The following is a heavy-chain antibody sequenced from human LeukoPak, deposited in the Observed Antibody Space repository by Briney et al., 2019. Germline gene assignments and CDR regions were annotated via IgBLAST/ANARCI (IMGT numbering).Heavy chain of an antibody. J-gene: IGHJ4*02. CDR1: EFTFRSYA. CDR2: MSASDAGT. Sequence: PGGSLRLSCAAAEFTFRSYAMNWVRQGPGKGLEWVSTMSASDAGTYYADSVKGRFTISRDNSKNTLYLQMNSLRAEDTAVYYCAKGSAVADIYFDYWGQGTLVTVSS. D-gene: IGHD6-19*01. CDR3: AKGSAVADIYFDY. V-gene: IGHV3-23*01.